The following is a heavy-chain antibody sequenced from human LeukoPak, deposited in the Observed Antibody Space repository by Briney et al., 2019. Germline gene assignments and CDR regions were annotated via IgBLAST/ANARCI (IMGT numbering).Heavy chain of an antibody. Sequence: ASVKVSCEASGYTFATYYMHWVRQAPGQGLQWMAYIDPNNGDTNFAQEFQGRISLTRDMSINTAYMELTRLTSDDTAIYYCARTTSYYYYYMDVWGKGTAVIVSS. CDR3: ARTTSYYYYYMDV. V-gene: IGHV1-2*02. J-gene: IGHJ6*03. D-gene: IGHD1-1*01. CDR2: IDPNNGDT. CDR1: GYTFATYY.